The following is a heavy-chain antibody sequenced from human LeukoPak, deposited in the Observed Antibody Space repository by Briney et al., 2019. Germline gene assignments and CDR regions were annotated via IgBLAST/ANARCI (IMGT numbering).Heavy chain of an antibody. V-gene: IGHV3-49*03. CDR1: GFTFGDYA. J-gene: IGHJ6*02. Sequence: GGSLRLSCTASGFTFGDYAMSWFRQAPGKGLEWVGFIRSKAYGGTTEYAASVKGRFTISRDDSKSIAYLQMNSLKTEDTAVCYCTVYGGYDPSNYYYGMDVWGQGTTVTVSS. D-gene: IGHD5-12*01. CDR2: IRSKAYGGTT. CDR3: TVYGGYDPSNYYYGMDV.